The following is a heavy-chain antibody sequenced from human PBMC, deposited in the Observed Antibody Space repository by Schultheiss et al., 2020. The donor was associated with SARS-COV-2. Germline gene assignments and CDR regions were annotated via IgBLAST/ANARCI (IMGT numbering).Heavy chain of an antibody. CDR3: ALSILAAAGNDGPCD. CDR1: GYTFTSYD. J-gene: IGHJ4*02. Sequence: ASVKVSCKASGYTFTSYDINWVRQATGQGLEWMGWMNPNSGGTNYAQKFQGRVTMTRDTSISTAYMELSRLRSDDTAVYYCALSILAAAGNDGPCDWGQGTLVTVSS. V-gene: IGHV1-2*02. D-gene: IGHD6-13*01. CDR2: MNPNSGGT.